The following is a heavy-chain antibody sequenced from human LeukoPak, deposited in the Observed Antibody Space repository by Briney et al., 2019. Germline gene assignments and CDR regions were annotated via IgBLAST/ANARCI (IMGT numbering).Heavy chain of an antibody. V-gene: IGHV3-7*03. CDR3: ARLGPASSGWPESFDY. CDR2: IKRDGSEI. CDR1: GFTFNSYW. J-gene: IGHJ4*02. Sequence: GGSLRLSCAASGFTFNSYWMNWVRQAPGKGLEWVANIKRDGSEIYYVDSVKGRFTISRDNAKNSLDLQMNSLRVEDTAVYYCARLGPASSGWPESFDYWGQGTLVTVSS. D-gene: IGHD6-19*01.